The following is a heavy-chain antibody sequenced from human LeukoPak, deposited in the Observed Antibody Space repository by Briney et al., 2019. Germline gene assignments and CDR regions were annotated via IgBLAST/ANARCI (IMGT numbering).Heavy chain of an antibody. CDR2: IYSSGTT. V-gene: IGHV4-59*01. CDR3: AGYGSGSYHKAFDY. J-gene: IGHJ4*02. D-gene: IGHD3-10*01. CDR1: GGSISGYY. Sequence: SSETLSLTCTVSGGSISGYYWSWIRQPPGKGLEWIGYIYSSGTTNYNPSLKSRVTISIDTSKNQFSLKLNSVTAADTAVYYCAGYGSGSYHKAFDYWGQGTLVTVSS.